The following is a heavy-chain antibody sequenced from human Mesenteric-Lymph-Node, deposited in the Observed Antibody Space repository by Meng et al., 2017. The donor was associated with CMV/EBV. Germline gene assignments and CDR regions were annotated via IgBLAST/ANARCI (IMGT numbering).Heavy chain of an antibody. D-gene: IGHD7-27*01. CDR3: AREVPQLGTFDY. CDR2: IYHSGSN. Sequence: AGSGGTISSSNWWSWVRQPPGKGLEWIGEIYHSGSNNYNPSLKSRVTISVDKSKNQFSLKLSSLTAADTAVYYCAREVPQLGTFDYWGQGTLVTVSS. J-gene: IGHJ4*02. CDR1: GGTISSSNW. V-gene: IGHV4-4*02.